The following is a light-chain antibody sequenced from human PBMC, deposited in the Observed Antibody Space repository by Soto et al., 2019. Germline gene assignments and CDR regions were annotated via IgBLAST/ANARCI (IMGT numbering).Light chain of an antibody. V-gene: IGLV4-69*01. CDR1: SGHSSYT. CDR3: QTWGTGIEV. J-gene: IGLJ3*02. CDR2: LNSDGSH. Sequence: QSVLTESPSASASLGASVKLTCTLSSGHSSYTIEWHQQQPEKGPRYLMTLNSDGSHSKGDGIPDRFSGSSSGAERYLSISSLQSDDEADYYCQTWGTGIEVFGGGTKLTVL.